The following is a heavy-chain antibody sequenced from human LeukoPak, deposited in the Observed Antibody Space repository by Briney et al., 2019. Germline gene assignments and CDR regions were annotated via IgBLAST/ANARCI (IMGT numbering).Heavy chain of an antibody. CDR3: ARVLLAATAMVDY. CDR1: GASISSGGYY. D-gene: IGHD5-18*01. V-gene: IGHV4-31*03. J-gene: IGHJ4*02. CDR2: IYYSGST. Sequence: SQTLSLTCTVSGASISSGGYYWSWIRQHPGKGLGWIGYIYYSGSTYYNPSLKSRVTISVDTSKNQFSLKLSSVTAADTAVYYCARVLLAATAMVDYWGQGTLVTVSS.